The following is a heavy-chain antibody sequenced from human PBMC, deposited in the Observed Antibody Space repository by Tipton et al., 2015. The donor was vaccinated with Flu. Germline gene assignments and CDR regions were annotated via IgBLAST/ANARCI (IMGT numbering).Heavy chain of an antibody. J-gene: IGHJ4*02. CDR2: IKQDGSEK. V-gene: IGHV3-7*01. D-gene: IGHD4-17*01. CDR1: GFTLSSYW. Sequence: SLRLSCVASGFTLSSYWMSWVRQAPGKGLEWVANIKQDGSEKYYVDSVKGRFIISRDNAKNSLYLQMNSLRSEDTAVYYCARDSRKGDYGDLGDYWGQGTLVTVSS. CDR3: ARDSRKGDYGDLGDY.